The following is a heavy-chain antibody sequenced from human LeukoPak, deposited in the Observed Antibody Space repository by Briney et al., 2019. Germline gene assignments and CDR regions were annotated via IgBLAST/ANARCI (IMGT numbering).Heavy chain of an antibody. CDR3: AKMKGHPLPKYYMDV. CDR1: GFTFSGFA. CDR2: FSGSGDNT. J-gene: IGHJ6*01. D-gene: IGHD1-26*01. Sequence: GSLRLSCAVSGFTFSGFAMSWVRRTPGRGLRWFSVFSGSGDNTLYADSVKGRFTISRDNSKNTLYLEMNSLRAEDTAIYYCAKMKGHPLPKYYMDVWGQGTTVTVSS. V-gene: IGHV3-23*01.